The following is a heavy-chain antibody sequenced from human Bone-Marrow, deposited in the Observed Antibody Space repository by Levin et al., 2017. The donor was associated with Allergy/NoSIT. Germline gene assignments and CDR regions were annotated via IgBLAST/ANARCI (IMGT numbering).Heavy chain of an antibody. CDR1: GYTFTDYY. V-gene: IGHV1-2*06. Sequence: ASVKVSCKASGYTFTDYYMHWVRQAPGQGLEWMGRINPNSGATSYAQKFQGRVTMTRDTSISTAYMQLSRLRSDDTAVFYCETAAESTIAAAGTYDYWGQGTLVTVSS. CDR2: INPNSGAT. D-gene: IGHD6-13*01. J-gene: IGHJ4*02. CDR3: ETAAESTIAAAGTYDY.